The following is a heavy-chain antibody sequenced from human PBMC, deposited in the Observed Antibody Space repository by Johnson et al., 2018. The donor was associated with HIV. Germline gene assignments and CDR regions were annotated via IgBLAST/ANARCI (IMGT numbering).Heavy chain of an antibody. V-gene: IGHV3-30*02. CDR1: QFTFGRYG. J-gene: IGHJ3*02. CDR3: ARVFYYDSNDGFDI. Sequence: QMLLVESGGGVVQPGRSLRLSCRGSQFTFGRYGMYWVRQAPGKGLEWVASIRFDGSNIHYADPVKGRFTISRDSSKNMLYLQMNSLRTEDTAVYYCARVFYYDSNDGFDIWGQGTRVTVSS. CDR2: IRFDGSNI. D-gene: IGHD3-22*01.